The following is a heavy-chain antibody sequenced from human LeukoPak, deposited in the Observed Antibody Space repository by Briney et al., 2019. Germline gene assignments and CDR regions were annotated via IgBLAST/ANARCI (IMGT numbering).Heavy chain of an antibody. Sequence: PGGSLRLSCAASGFTFSSYAMSWVRQAPGKGLEWVSAISGSGGSTYYADSVKGRFTISRDNSKNTLYLQMNSLRAEDTAVYYCAKAGAWGGAVAYQYFDYWGQGTLVTVSS. CDR2: ISGSGGST. D-gene: IGHD6-19*01. J-gene: IGHJ4*02. CDR3: AKAGAWGGAVAYQYFDY. V-gene: IGHV3-23*01. CDR1: GFTFSSYA.